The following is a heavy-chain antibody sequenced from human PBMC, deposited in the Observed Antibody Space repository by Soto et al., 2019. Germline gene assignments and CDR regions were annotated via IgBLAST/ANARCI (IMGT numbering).Heavy chain of an antibody. CDR3: AHSLIPNWGSRGAFDY. CDR1: GFSLSTSGVG. V-gene: IGHV2-5*02. D-gene: IGHD7-27*01. J-gene: IGHJ4*02. CDR2: IYWDDDK. Sequence: QITLKESGPTLVKPTQTLTLTCTFSGFSLSTSGVGVGWIRQPPGKALEWLALIYWDDDKRYSPSLKSRLTIRKDTSKNQAVLTITHMDPVDTATYYCAHSLIPNWGSRGAFDYWGQGTLVTVSS.